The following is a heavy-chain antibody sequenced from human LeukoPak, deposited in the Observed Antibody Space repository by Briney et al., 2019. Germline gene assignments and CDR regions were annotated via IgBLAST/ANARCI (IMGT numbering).Heavy chain of an antibody. D-gene: IGHD6-6*01. V-gene: IGHV3-30-3*02. J-gene: IGHJ4*02. CDR3: AKTALDSSSFHFDY. CDR2: ISYDGSNK. Sequence: PGGSLRLSCAASGFTFSSYAMHWVRQAPGKGLEWVAVISYDGSNKYYADSVKGRFTISRDNSKNTLYLQMNSLRAEDTAVYYCAKTALDSSSFHFDYWGQGTLVTVSS. CDR1: GFTFSSYA.